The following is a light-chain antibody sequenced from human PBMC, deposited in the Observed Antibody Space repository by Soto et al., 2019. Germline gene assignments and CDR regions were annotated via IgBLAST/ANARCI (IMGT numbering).Light chain of an antibody. CDR1: SSDVGGYNY. CDR2: EVS. V-gene: IGLV2-8*01. Sequence: QSALTQPPSASGSPGQSVTISCTGTSSDVGGYNYVSWYQQHPGKAPKLMISEVSKRPSGVPDRFSGSKSGNTASLTVSGIQAEDAADYYCSSFAGNNNLVFGGGTMLTVL. CDR3: SSFAGNNNLV. J-gene: IGLJ2*01.